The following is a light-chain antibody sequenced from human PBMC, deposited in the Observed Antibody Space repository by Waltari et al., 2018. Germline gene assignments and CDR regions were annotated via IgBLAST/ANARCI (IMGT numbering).Light chain of an antibody. J-gene: IGLJ1*01. CDR2: RNN. V-gene: IGLV1-47*01. Sequence: QSVLTQPPSASETPGQRVTIPCSGSHSNLGSNYLDWYQQLPGSAPKLLLYRNNLRPSGVPDRFSASKYGTLASLVISGLRSEDEGVYYCASWDESHYVFGGGTTVTVL. CDR3: ASWDESHYV. CDR1: HSNLGSNY.